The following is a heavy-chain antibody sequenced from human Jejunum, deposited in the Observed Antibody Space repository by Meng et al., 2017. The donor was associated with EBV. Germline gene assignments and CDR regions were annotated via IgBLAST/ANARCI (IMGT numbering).Heavy chain of an antibody. V-gene: IGHV7-4-1*02. CDR3: ARGGPYPDSSGFHWYFDL. D-gene: IGHD3-22*01. CDR1: GYTFINYT. CDR2: INTHTGNP. Sequence: QVQLVQSGSELKKPGASVKVSCKASGYTFINYTINWVLQAPGQGREWMGWINTHTGNPTYGQGFTGRFVLSSDTSVSTANLQISSLKAEDTAVYYCARGGPYPDSSGFHWYFDLWGRGTLVTVSS. J-gene: IGHJ2*01.